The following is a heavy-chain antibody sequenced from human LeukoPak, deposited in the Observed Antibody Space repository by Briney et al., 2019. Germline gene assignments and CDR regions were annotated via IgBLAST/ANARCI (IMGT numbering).Heavy chain of an antibody. D-gene: IGHD3-22*01. J-gene: IGHJ5*02. CDR1: GFPFSSYS. V-gene: IGHV3-23*01. CDR2: IDSTTGGS. Sequence: GGSLRLSCAASGFPFSSYSMTWVRQAPGKGLEWVSTIDSTTGGSYYADSVKGRFIISRDNSQNTLYLQLNSLRADDTAVYYCARDRPYYYDSSGYYEPGTNNWFDPWGQGTLVTVSS. CDR3: ARDRPYYYDSSGYYEPGTNNWFDP.